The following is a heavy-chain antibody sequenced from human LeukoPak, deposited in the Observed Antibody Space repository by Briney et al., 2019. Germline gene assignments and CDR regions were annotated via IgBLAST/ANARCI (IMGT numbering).Heavy chain of an antibody. V-gene: IGHV1-3*01. Sequence: ASVKVSCKASGYTFTSYAVHWVRQAPGQRLEWKGWINAGNGNTKYSQKFQGRVTITRDTSASTAYMELSSLRSEDTAVYYCARAPPQSAAARYWGQGTLVTVSS. J-gene: IGHJ4*02. D-gene: IGHD6-13*01. CDR1: GYTFTSYA. CDR2: INAGNGNT. CDR3: ARAPPQSAAARY.